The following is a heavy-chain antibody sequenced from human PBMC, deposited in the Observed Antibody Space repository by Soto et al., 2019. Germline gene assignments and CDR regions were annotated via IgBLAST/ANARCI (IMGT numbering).Heavy chain of an antibody. CDR1: GGTFSXYX. V-gene: IGHV1-69*01. D-gene: IGHD5-18*01. Sequence: QVQLVQSGAEVXXXXXXXKVSCKASGGTFSXYXISWVRQAPGQGLEXXGGIIPILGTANYAQKFQGRVTITADESTSTAYMELSSLRSEDTAVYYCARAGYSYGYVLKDYYYYGMDVWGQGTTVTVSS. J-gene: IGHJ6*02. CDR2: IIPILGTA. CDR3: ARAGYSYGYVLKDYYYYGMDV.